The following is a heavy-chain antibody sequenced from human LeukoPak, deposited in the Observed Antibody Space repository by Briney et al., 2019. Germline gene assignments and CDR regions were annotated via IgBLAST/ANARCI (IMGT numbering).Heavy chain of an antibody. Sequence: ASVKVSCKAPGYTFTGYYMHWVRQAPGQGLEWMGWINPNSGGTNYAQKFQGRVTMTRDTSISTAYMELSRLRSDDTAVYYCARDCSGGSCYEYFDYWGQGTLVTVSS. CDR1: GYTFTGYY. J-gene: IGHJ4*02. CDR3: ARDCSGGSCYEYFDY. V-gene: IGHV1-2*02. D-gene: IGHD2-15*01. CDR2: INPNSGGT.